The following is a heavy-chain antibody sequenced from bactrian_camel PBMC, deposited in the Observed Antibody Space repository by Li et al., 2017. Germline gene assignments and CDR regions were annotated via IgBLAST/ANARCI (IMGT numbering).Heavy chain of an antibody. J-gene: IGHJ6*01. CDR1: GNLFRRAS. CDR2: FDRDGST. D-gene: IGHD5*01. V-gene: IGHV3S53*01. CDR3: AAGQGVGWCLDVIRVGAEPDFDY. Sequence: HVQLMESGGGSVQAGGSLRLSCAASGNLFRRASCMGWFRQAPGQEREGVASFDRDGSTTYADCVKGRFTISRDSARNTLNLQMNSLKPEDTATYYCAAGQGVGWCLDVIRVGAEPDFDYWGHGTQVTVSS.